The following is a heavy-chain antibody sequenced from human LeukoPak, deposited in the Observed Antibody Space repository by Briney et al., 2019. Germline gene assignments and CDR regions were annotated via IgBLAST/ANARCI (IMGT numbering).Heavy chain of an antibody. J-gene: IGHJ4*02. CDR3: ARSFGGATTTGPFDY. Sequence: SETLSLTCTVSGGSISSGGYYWSWIRQHPGKGLEWIGYIYYSGSTYYNPSLKSRVTISVDTSKNQFSLKLSSVTAADTAVYYCARSFGGATTTGPFDYWGQGTLVTVSS. D-gene: IGHD1-26*01. V-gene: IGHV4-31*03. CDR1: GGSISSGGYY. CDR2: IYYSGST.